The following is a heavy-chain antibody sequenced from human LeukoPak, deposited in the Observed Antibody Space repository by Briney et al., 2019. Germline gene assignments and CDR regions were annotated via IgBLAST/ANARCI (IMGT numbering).Heavy chain of an antibody. CDR3: ARPPIAGNGAYNWFDP. D-gene: IGHD2-8*01. Sequence: GESPEISCKASGYSFTSYWIAWVRQVPGKGLEWMGIIYPGDSNTRYSPSFQGQVIISVDTSINTAYLQWISLKASDTAIYYCARPPIAGNGAYNWFDPWGQGTLVTVSS. CDR1: GYSFTSYW. J-gene: IGHJ5*02. V-gene: IGHV5-51*01. CDR2: IYPGDSNT.